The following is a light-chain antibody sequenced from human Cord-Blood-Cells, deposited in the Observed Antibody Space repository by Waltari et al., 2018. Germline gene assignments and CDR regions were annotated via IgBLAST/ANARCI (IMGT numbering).Light chain of an antibody. J-gene: IGLJ3*02. CDR3: CSYAGSSTWV. CDR1: SSDVGSCNL. V-gene: IGLV2-23*01. CDR2: EGS. Sequence: QSALTPPASVSGSPGQSITIPCTETSSDVGSCNLVSWYQQPPGKAPKPMIYEGSKRPSGVSNRFSGSKSGNTASLTISGLQAEDEADYYCCSYAGSSTWVFGGGTKLTVL.